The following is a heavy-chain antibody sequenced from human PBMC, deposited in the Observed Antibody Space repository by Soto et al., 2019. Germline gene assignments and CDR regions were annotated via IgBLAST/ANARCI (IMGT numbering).Heavy chain of an antibody. CDR1: GFTFSSYA. V-gene: IGHV3-23*01. Sequence: GGSLRLSCAASGFTFSSYAMSWVRQAPGKGLEWVSSVSGSGGFTYYADSVKGRFTISRDNSKNTLYLQMNSLRAEDTAIYYCAKVGEEDYYDSSGYFDYWGQGTLVTVSS. D-gene: IGHD3-22*01. CDR3: AKVGEEDYYDSSGYFDY. CDR2: VSGSGGFT. J-gene: IGHJ4*02.